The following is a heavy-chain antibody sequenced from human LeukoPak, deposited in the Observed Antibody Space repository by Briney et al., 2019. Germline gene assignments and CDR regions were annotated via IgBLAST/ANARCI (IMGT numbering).Heavy chain of an antibody. CDR2: ISGSGGNT. Sequence: GGSLRLSCAASGFTFSSYAMSWVRQVPGKGLEWVSAISGSGGNTYYADSVKGRFTISRDNSKDTLYLQMNSLRAEDTAVYYCAKPYYFGSGSPFYGMDVWGQGTTVTVSS. CDR3: AKPYYFGSGSPFYGMDV. V-gene: IGHV3-23*01. J-gene: IGHJ6*02. CDR1: GFTFSSYA. D-gene: IGHD3-10*01.